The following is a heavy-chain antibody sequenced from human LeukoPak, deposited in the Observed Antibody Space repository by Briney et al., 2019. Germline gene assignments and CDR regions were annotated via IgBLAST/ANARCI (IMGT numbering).Heavy chain of an antibody. J-gene: IGHJ3*02. D-gene: IGHD3-22*01. CDR2: ISAYNGNT. CDR3: ARYYDSTIGDAFDI. Sequence: ASVKVSCKASGYTFTSYGISWVRQAPGQGLEWMGWISAYNGNTNYAQKLQGRVTMTTDTSTSTAYMELRSLRSEDTAVYYCARYYDSTIGDAFDIWGQGTMVTVSS. V-gene: IGHV1-18*01. CDR1: GYTFTSYG.